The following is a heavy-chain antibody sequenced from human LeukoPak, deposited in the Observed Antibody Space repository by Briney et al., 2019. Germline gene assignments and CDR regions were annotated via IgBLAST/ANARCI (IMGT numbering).Heavy chain of an antibody. D-gene: IGHD2/OR15-2a*01. J-gene: IGHJ3*02. V-gene: IGHV1-18*01. CDR2: SSANNGNT. CDR1: VYTFTIDG. Sequence: GSVTVSCKASVYTFTIDGISWVRHAPGQGLEWIGWSSANNGNTNYAQKLQGRDTMTTDTSTTTAYMELRSLRSDDTAVYYCARERGEYSSVGAFDIWGQGTMVTVSS. CDR3: ARERGEYSSVGAFDI.